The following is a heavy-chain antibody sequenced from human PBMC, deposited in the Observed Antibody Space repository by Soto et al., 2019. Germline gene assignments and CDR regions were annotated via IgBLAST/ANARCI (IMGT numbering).Heavy chain of an antibody. Sequence: PGGSLRLSCAASGFTFSGSAMHWVRQASGKGLEWVGRIRSKANSYATAYAASVKGRFTISRDDSKNTAYLQMNSLKTEDTAVYYCTRLRVSSSYGSGRINWFDPWGQGTLVTVSS. J-gene: IGHJ5*02. V-gene: IGHV3-73*01. D-gene: IGHD3-10*01. CDR2: IRSKANSYAT. CDR3: TRLRVSSSYGSGRINWFDP. CDR1: GFTFSGSA.